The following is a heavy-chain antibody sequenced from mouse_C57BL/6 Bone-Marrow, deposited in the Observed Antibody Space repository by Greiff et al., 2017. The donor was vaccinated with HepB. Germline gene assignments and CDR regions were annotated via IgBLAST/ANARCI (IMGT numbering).Heavy chain of an antibody. CDR3: AGPIGDYDYDAWFAY. Sequence: EVQLQQSGPELVKPGDSVKLSCKASGYSFTSYFMNWVMQSNGKSLEWIGRINPNNGDTFYNQKFKGKATLTVDKSSSTAHMELRSLTSEDYAVYSGAGPIGDYDYDAWFAYWGQGALVTVYA. CDR1: GYSFTSYF. V-gene: IGHV1-20*01. D-gene: IGHD2-4*01. CDR2: INPNNGDT. J-gene: IGHJ3*01.